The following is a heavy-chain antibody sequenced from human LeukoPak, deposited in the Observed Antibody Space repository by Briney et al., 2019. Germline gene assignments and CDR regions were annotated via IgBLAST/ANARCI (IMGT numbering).Heavy chain of an antibody. CDR3: ARDTLFKGYSYGYGDY. D-gene: IGHD5-18*01. CDR1: GFTFSSYW. CDR2: IKQDESEK. J-gene: IGHJ4*02. V-gene: IGHV3-7*01. Sequence: GALRLSCAASGFTFSSYWMSWVRQAPGKGLEWVANIKQDESEKYYVDSVKGRFTISRDNAKNSLYLQMHSLRAEDTAVYYCARDTLFKGYSYGYGDYWGQGTLVTVSS.